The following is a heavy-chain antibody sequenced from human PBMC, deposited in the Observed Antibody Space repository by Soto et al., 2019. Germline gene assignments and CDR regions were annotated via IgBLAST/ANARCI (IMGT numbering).Heavy chain of an antibody. CDR1: GLIFSNYW. Sequence: LRLSCVASGLIFSNYWMSWVRQAPGKGLEWVAKIKQDGSEKYYVNSVKGRFTISRDNAKNSLFLQMNSLRADDTAVYYCARDFTDDAFDIWGQGTMVTVSS. V-gene: IGHV3-7*03. CDR2: IKQDGSEK. J-gene: IGHJ3*02. CDR3: ARDFTDDAFDI.